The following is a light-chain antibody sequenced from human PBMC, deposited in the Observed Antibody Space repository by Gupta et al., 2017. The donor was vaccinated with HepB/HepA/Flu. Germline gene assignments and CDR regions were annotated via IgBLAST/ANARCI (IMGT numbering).Light chain of an antibody. J-gene: IGLJ2*01. CDR1: SSNIGAGYD. CDR3: QSYDTRLSVYVA. CDR2: RTN. Sequence: QSVLTQPSSVSGAPGQRVTISCTGGSSNIGAGYDVHWYQQVPGTAPKPLIYRTNNRPSGVPDRFSGSKSGTSASLAITGLQAEDEADYYCQSYDTRLSVYVAFGGGTKLTVL. V-gene: IGLV1-40*01.